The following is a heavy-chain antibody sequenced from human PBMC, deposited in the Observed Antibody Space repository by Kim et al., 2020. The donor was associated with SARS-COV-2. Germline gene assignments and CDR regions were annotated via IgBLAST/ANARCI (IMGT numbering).Heavy chain of an antibody. V-gene: IGHV1-69*13. CDR2: IIPIFGTA. D-gene: IGHD2-2*01. J-gene: IGHJ3*02. Sequence: SVKVSCKASGGIFSSYAISWVRQAPGQGLEWMGGIIPIFGTANYAQKFQGRVTITADASTSTAYMELSSLRSEDTAVYYCARDRGSPYVSASFESFAFDIWGQGTMVTVSS. CDR3: ARDRGSPYVSASFESFAFDI. CDR1: GGIFSSYA.